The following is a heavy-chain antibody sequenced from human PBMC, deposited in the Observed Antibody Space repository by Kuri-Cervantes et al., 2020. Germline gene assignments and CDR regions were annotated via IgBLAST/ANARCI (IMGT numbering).Heavy chain of an antibody. J-gene: IGHJ4*02. Sequence: ESLKISCAVYGGSFSGYYWSWIRQPPGKGLEWIGEINHSGSTNYNPSLKSRVTISVDTSKNQFSLKLSSVTAADTAVYYCAGSGYSYGYIHYWSQGTLVTVSS. D-gene: IGHD5-18*01. CDR1: GGSFSGYY. CDR2: INHSGST. CDR3: AGSGYSYGYIHY. V-gene: IGHV4-34*01.